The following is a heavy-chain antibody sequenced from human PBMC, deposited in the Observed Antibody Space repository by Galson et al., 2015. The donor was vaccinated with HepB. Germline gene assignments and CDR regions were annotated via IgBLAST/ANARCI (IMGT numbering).Heavy chain of an antibody. Sequence: ETLSLTCAVSGGSISSSDWWSWVRQPPGKGLEWTGEIYHSGSTNYNPSLKSRITISVDKSKNQFSLRLSSVTAADTAVYYCARGYYDFWSGYSLNHYYGMDVWGQGTTVTVSS. CDR1: GGSISSSDW. V-gene: IGHV4-4*02. CDR2: IYHSGST. CDR3: ARGYYDFWSGYSLNHYYGMDV. D-gene: IGHD3-3*01. J-gene: IGHJ6*02.